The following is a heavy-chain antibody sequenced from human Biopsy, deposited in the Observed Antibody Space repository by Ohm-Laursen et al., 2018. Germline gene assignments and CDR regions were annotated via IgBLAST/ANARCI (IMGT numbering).Heavy chain of an antibody. CDR3: ARVREVGLLDY. Sequence: GASVKVSCKGSGYIFTSFGVSWVRQAPGHGIEWMGWVSTYNGNTEYEQKFQGRVTMTTDTSANTAYMELRSLRSDDTAVYFCARVREVGLLDYWGQGILVTVPS. CDR2: VSTYNGNT. D-gene: IGHD1-26*01. CDR1: GYIFTSFG. V-gene: IGHV1-18*01. J-gene: IGHJ4*02.